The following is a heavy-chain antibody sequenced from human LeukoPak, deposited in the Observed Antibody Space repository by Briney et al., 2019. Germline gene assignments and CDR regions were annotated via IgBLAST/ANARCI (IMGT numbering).Heavy chain of an antibody. D-gene: IGHD4-17*01. CDR1: GDTVSSNNVA. J-gene: IGHJ4*02. CDR2: TYYRSKWYN. V-gene: IGHV6-1*01. Sequence: SQTLSLTCAISGDTVSSNNVAWNWLRQSPSRGLEWLGRTYYRSKWYNDYAVSVRSRITIKPDTSKNQFSLQLNSLTPEDTAVYFCARTYGDYFLDHWGQGTLVTVSS. CDR3: ARTYGDYFLDH.